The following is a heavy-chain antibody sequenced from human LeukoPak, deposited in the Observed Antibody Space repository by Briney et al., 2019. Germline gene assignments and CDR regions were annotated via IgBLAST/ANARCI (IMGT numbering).Heavy chain of an antibody. D-gene: IGHD5-24*01. CDR2: IGISGNT. CDR1: GFTFSSYA. Sequence: GGSLRLSCAASGFTFSSYALSWVRQAPGKGLEWVSSIGISGNTYYADSVEGRFTISRDNSKDTLFLQLNSLRVEDTAVYYCASEIRPNDYWGQGTLVTVSS. J-gene: IGHJ4*02. V-gene: IGHV3-23*01. CDR3: ASEIRPNDY.